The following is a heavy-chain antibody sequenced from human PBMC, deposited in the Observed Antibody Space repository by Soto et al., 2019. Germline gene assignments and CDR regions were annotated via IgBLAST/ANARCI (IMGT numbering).Heavy chain of an antibody. J-gene: IGHJ6*02. Sequence: QVQLVQSGAEVKKPGASVKVSCKASSYTFTSYGISWVRQAPGQGLEWMGWISAYNGNTNYAQKLQGRVTITTDTSTSTGYMELRSLRSDDTAVYYCASYHLNSYYYGMDVWGQGTTVTVSS. CDR2: ISAYNGNT. CDR3: ASYHLNSYYYGMDV. V-gene: IGHV1-18*01. CDR1: SYTFTSYG.